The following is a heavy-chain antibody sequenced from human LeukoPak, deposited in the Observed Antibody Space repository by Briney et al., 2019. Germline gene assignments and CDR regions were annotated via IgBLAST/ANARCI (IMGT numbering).Heavy chain of an antibody. CDR1: GFTFSTYA. V-gene: IGHV3-23*01. CDR2: ISGGDRST. Sequence: GSLRLSCAASGFTFSTYAMSWVRQAPGKGLEWVSAISGGDRSTYYADSVKGRFTISRDNSKNTLYLQMNSLRAEDTAVYYCAKGGHDSYGTYFDYWGQGTLVTVSS. J-gene: IGHJ4*02. D-gene: IGHD5-18*01. CDR3: AKGGHDSYGTYFDY.